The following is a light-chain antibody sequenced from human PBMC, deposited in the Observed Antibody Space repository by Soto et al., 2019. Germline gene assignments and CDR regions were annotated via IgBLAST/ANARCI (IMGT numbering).Light chain of an antibody. CDR1: QSVSSY. CDR2: DAS. V-gene: IGKV3-11*01. J-gene: IGKJ1*01. Sequence: VLFTQSPSTLSLSPGERATLSCRSSQSVSSYLAWYQQEPGQAPRLLIYDASNRATGIPARFSGSGSGTDFTLTISSLEPEDFAVYYCQQRSNWPPTWTFGQGTKVDIK. CDR3: QQRSNWPPTWT.